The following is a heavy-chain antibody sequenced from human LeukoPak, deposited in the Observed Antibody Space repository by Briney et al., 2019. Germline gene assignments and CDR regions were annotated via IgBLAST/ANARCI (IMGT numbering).Heavy chain of an antibody. Sequence: PSETLSLTCTVSGGSISSSDYYWGWIRQPPGERLEWIGTIYYNGSTYYNPSLQSRVIISVDTSKNQFSLKLTSVTAPDTAVYYCARTVGTHRFDYWGQGILVTVSS. CDR2: IYYNGST. V-gene: IGHV4-39*01. J-gene: IGHJ4*02. D-gene: IGHD4-23*01. CDR1: GGSISSSDYY. CDR3: ARTVGTHRFDY.